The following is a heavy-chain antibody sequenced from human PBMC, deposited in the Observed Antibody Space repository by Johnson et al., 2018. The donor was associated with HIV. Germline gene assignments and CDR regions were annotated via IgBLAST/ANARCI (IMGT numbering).Heavy chain of an antibody. Sequence: VQLVESGGGLVQPGGSLRLSCAASGFTFSSYAMSWVRQAPGKGLEWVAVISYDGSNKYYADSVRGRFTISRDNSKNTRSLQMNSLRAEDTAVYYCAKSDCRGGSCYSVWRHAFDIWGQGTRVTVSS. V-gene: IGHV3-30*18. J-gene: IGHJ3*02. CDR1: GFTFSSYA. CDR2: ISYDGSNK. D-gene: IGHD2-15*01. CDR3: AKSDCRGGSCYSVWRHAFDI.